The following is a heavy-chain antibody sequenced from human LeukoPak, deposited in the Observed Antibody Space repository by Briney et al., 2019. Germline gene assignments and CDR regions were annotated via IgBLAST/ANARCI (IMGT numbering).Heavy chain of an antibody. Sequence: QPGRSLRLSCAASGFTFSSYGMHWVRQAPGKGLEWVSAISGSGGSTYYADSVKGRFTISRDNSKNTLYLQMNSLRAEDTAVYYCAKMRGLYGGDSSFDYWGQGTLVTVSS. CDR2: ISGSGGST. CDR1: GFTFSSYG. J-gene: IGHJ4*02. CDR3: AKMRGLYGGDSSFDY. D-gene: IGHD3-22*01. V-gene: IGHV3-23*01.